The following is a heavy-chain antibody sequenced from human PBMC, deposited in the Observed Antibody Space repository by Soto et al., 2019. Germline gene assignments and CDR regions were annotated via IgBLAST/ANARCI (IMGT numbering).Heavy chain of an antibody. D-gene: IGHD1-7*01. Sequence: ASVKVSCKASGYTFISYYMHWVRQAPGQGLEWMGIINPSGGSTSYAQKLQGRVTMPRDTSTRTVYMELSSLRSEDTAVYDCPSGTTYLDTNRFDPWGQGALVTVSS. CDR3: PSGTTYLDTNRFDP. V-gene: IGHV1-46*01. J-gene: IGHJ5*02. CDR1: GYTFISYY. CDR2: INPSGGST.